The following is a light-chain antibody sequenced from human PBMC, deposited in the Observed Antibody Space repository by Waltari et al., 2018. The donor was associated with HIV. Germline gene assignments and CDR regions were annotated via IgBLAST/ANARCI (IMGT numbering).Light chain of an antibody. CDR2: EVT. Sequence: QSALTQPASVSGSPGQSITLSCTGTSSDVRSYNFFSWYQHHPGKAPKLMIYEVTKRPSGVSNRFSGSKSGNTASLTISGLQAEDEADYYCCSYAGSSTFRIFGGGTRLTVL. CDR1: SSDVRSYNF. CDR3: CSYAGSSTFRI. V-gene: IGLV2-23*02. J-gene: IGLJ2*01.